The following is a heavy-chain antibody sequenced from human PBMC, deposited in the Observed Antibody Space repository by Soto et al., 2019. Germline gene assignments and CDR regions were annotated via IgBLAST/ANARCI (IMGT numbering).Heavy chain of an antibody. V-gene: IGHV3-53*01. Sequence: EVQLVESGGGLIQPGGSLRLSCAVSGFTVSNNYMSWVRQAPGKGLEGVSVIYSGGYTAYGDSVKGRFTISRDNSKNTTYLHINYLGAAHHAFYYLTDRPGGGGYWGQGTLVTVSS. CDR3: TDRPGGGGY. J-gene: IGHJ4*02. D-gene: IGHD3-10*01. CDR2: IYSGGYT. CDR1: GFTVSNNY.